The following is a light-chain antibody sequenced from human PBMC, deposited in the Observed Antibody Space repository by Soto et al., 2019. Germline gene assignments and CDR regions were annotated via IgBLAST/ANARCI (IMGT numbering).Light chain of an antibody. CDR1: SSDVGGYNY. CDR3: SSYRSSIHVV. Sequence: QSALTQPASVSGSPGQSITISCTGTSSDVGGYNYVSWYQQHPGQAPKLMIYDVSNRPSGVSNRFSGSKSGSTASLTISGLQAEDEADYYCSSYRSSIHVVFGGGTKLTVL. J-gene: IGLJ2*01. V-gene: IGLV2-14*01. CDR2: DVS.